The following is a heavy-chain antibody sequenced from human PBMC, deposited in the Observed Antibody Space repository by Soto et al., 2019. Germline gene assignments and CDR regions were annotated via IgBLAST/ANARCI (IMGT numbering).Heavy chain of an antibody. CDR2: IYYSGST. V-gene: IGHV4-59*12. CDR3: AGAHCGGDCYALSWSAH. Sequence: QVQLQQSGPGLVKPSETLSLTCTVSGGSINNYYWSWLRQPPGKGLAWIGYIYYSGSTNYNPSLRGRVTIAVDASKNQFSLRLTAVTAADTAVYYGAGAHCGGDCYALSWSAHWGRGSLVTVTS. J-gene: IGHJ5*02. CDR1: GGSINNYY. D-gene: IGHD2-21*02.